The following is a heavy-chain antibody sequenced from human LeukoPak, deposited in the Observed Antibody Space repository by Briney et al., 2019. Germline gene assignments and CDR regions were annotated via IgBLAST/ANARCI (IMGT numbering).Heavy chain of an antibody. D-gene: IGHD1/OR15-1a*01. Sequence: PGGSLRLSCAASGFTFTSSAMSWVRQAPGKGLEWVSVISGSGHTTDYADSVKGRFTVSRDNSKDTLYLQMNSLRAEDTAVYYCAKDTPWEHRAFDYWGQGTLVTVSS. CDR2: ISGSGHTT. CDR1: GFTFTSSA. V-gene: IGHV3-23*01. J-gene: IGHJ4*02. CDR3: AKDTPWEHRAFDY.